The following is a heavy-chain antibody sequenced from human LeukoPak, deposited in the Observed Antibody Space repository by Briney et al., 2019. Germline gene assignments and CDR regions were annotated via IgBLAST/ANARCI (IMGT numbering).Heavy chain of an antibody. J-gene: IGHJ6*02. CDR2: IWYDGSNK. Sequence: GGSLRLSCAASGFTFSSYGMHWVRQAPGKGLEWVAVIWYDGSNKYYADSVKGRFTISRDNSKNTLYLQMNSLRAEDTAVYYCAREILYYYGSGSPEDYNYYGMDVWGQGTTVTVSS. D-gene: IGHD3-10*01. CDR3: AREILYYYGSGSPEDYNYYGMDV. V-gene: IGHV3-33*01. CDR1: GFTFSSYG.